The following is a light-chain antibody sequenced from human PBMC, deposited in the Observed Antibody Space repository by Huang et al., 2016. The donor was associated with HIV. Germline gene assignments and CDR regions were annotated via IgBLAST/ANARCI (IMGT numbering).Light chain of an antibody. Sequence: IQLTQSPSSLSASVGDRVTITCRASQDISSYLVWYQQKPGKAPKLLMYSASTLQSGVPTRFSGGGSGTDFTLTISSLQPEDFATYDCQQLNSYPLTFGGGTKVEI. CDR3: QQLNSYPLT. V-gene: IGKV1-9*01. CDR2: SAS. CDR1: QDISSY. J-gene: IGKJ4*01.